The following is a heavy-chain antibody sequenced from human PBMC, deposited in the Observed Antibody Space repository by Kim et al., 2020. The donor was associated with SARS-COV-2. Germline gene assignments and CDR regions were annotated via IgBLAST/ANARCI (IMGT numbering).Heavy chain of an antibody. D-gene: IGHD6-13*01. Sequence: YAVSVQSRITINPDTSKNQFSLQLNSVTPEDTAVYYCARGDSSSWYVPDYWGQGTLVTVSS. J-gene: IGHJ4*02. CDR3: ARGDSSSWYVPDY. V-gene: IGHV6-1*01.